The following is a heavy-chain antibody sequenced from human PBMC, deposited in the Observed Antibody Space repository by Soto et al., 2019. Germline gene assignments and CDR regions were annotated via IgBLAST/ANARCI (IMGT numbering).Heavy chain of an antibody. J-gene: IGHJ3*02. Sequence: QVQLVQSGAEVKKPGASVKVSCKASGYTFTSYYMDWVRQAPGQGLEWMGIINPSGGSTSYAQKFQGRVTMTRDTSTSTVYMELSSLRSEDTAVYYCARDYSNNGAFDIWGQGTMVTVSS. D-gene: IGHD6-13*01. CDR3: ARDYSNNGAFDI. CDR1: GYTFTSYY. V-gene: IGHV1-46*01. CDR2: INPSGGST.